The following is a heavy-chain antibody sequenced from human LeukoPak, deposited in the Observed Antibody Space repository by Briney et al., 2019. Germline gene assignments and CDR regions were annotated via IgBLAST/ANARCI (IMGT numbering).Heavy chain of an antibody. CDR3: AKDVYGSGIHYYMDV. V-gene: IGHV3-20*04. CDR1: GFTFDDYG. Sequence: GGSLRLSCAASGFTFDDYGMSWVRQAPGKGLEWVSGINWNGGSTGYADSVKGRFTISRDNAKNSLYLQMNSLRSEDTAVYYCAKDVYGSGIHYYMDVWGKGTTVTISS. D-gene: IGHD3-10*01. CDR2: INWNGGST. J-gene: IGHJ6*03.